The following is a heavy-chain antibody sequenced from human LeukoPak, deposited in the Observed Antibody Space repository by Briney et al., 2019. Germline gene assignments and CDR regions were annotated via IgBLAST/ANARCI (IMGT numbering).Heavy chain of an antibody. CDR1: GGSISYTTYY. D-gene: IGHD1-26*01. CDR3: ARDSGYYMDV. J-gene: IGHJ6*03. Sequence: SETLSLTCTASGGSISYTTYYWGWIRQPPGKGLEWIGSIYHSGSTYYNPSLKSRVTISVDTPKNQFSLKLSSVTAADTAVYYCARDSGYYMDVWGKGTTVTVSS. CDR2: IYHSGST. V-gene: IGHV4-39*07.